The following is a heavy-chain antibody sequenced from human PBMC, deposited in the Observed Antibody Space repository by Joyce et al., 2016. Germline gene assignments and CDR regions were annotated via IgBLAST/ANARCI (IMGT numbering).Heavy chain of an antibody. D-gene: IGHD1-26*01. V-gene: IGHV4-61*02. Sequence: QVQLQESGPGLVKPSQTLTLTCTVSGASATSGSFYWSWIRQPAGKGLEWIGRIYTTGSTNYKSSRKSRVTMAVDTSKNQVSLKLNAVTAADTAVYYCARSTGGSYLFGMDVWGQGTTVTVSS. CDR1: GASATSGSFY. CDR3: ARSTGGSYLFGMDV. J-gene: IGHJ6*02. CDR2: IYTTGST.